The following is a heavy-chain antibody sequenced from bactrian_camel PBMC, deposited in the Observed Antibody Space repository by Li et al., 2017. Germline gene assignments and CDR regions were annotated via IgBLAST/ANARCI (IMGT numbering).Heavy chain of an antibody. J-gene: IGHJ6*01. CDR2: IDSDGST. CDR1: GYKYAHSEYC. V-gene: IGHV3S1*01. CDR3: VKDGGAWIFGY. Sequence: HVQLVESGGGSVQPGGSLRLSCAASGYKYAHSEYCLGWFRQAPGKEREGVAAIDSDGSTRYSDSVRGRFTFSRDNAKNTLYLQLNNLKTEDTAVYYCVKDGGAWIFGYWGQGTQVTVS. D-gene: IGHD7*01.